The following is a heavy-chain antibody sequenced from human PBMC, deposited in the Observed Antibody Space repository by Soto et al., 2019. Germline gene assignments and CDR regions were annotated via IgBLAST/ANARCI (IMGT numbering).Heavy chain of an antibody. Sequence: SVKVSCKASGGTFSSYAISWVRQAHGQGLEWMGVTIPIFGTANYAQKFQGRVTITADESSSTACMELSSLRSEDTAVYYCERVLELSYYDYYCMDVWGQGTTVTVSS. J-gene: IGHJ6*02. V-gene: IGHV1-69*13. CDR1: GGTFSSYA. CDR3: ERVLELSYYDYYCMDV. D-gene: IGHD1-7*01. CDR2: TIPIFGTA.